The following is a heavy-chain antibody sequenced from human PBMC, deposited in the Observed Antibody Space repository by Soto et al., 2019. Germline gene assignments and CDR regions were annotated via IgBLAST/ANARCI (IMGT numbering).Heavy chain of an antibody. CDR3: ARDVQPRYYYDSSGYYYVSDY. V-gene: IGHV1-18*01. Sequence: ASVKVSCKASGYTFTSYGISWVRHAPGQGLEWMGWISAYNGNTNYAQKLQGRVTMTTDTSTSTAYMELRSLRSDDTAVYYCARDVQPRYYYDSSGYYYVSDYWGQGTLVTVSS. J-gene: IGHJ4*02. CDR1: GYTFTSYG. D-gene: IGHD3-22*01. CDR2: ISAYNGNT.